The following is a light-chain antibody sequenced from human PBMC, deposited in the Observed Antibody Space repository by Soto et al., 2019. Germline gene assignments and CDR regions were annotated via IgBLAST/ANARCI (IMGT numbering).Light chain of an antibody. V-gene: IGKV1-5*03. Sequence: DIQMTQSPSTLSASVGDRVTITYRASQSISSWLAWYQQKPGKAPKLLIYKASSLESGVPSRFSGSGSGTEFTLTISSLQPDDFATYYCQQYNSYWWTFGQGTKVDIK. J-gene: IGKJ1*01. CDR2: KAS. CDR3: QQYNSYWWT. CDR1: QSISSW.